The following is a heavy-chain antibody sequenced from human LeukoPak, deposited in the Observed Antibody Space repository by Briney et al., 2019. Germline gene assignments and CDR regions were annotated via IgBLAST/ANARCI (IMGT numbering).Heavy chain of an antibody. Sequence: SETLSLTCTVSGGSISSSSYYWGWIRQSPGKGLEWISSIYYSGSTYYNPSLKSRVTISVDKSKNQFSLKLSSVTAADTAVYYCARVSTMVSDYMDVWGKGTTVTVSS. CDR3: ARVSTMVSDYMDV. D-gene: IGHD3-10*01. V-gene: IGHV4-39*07. CDR1: GGSISSSSYY. J-gene: IGHJ6*03. CDR2: IYYSGST.